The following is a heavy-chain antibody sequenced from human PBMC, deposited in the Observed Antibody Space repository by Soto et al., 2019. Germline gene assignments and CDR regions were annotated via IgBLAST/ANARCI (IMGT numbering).Heavy chain of an antibody. J-gene: IGHJ6*02. CDR2: IYYSGST. Sequence: SETLSLTCTVSGGSISSGGYYWSWIRQHPGKGLEWIGYIYYSGSTCYNPSLKSRVTISVDTSKNQFSLKLSSVTAADTAVYYCARERPKWGMPGMDVWGQGTTVTVSS. CDR3: ARERPKWGMPGMDV. V-gene: IGHV4-31*03. D-gene: IGHD2-8*01. CDR1: GGSISSGGYY.